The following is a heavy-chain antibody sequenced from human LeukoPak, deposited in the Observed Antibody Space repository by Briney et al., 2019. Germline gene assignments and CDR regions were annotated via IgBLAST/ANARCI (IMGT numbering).Heavy chain of an antibody. CDR1: GFIVSHKY. Sequence: GGSLRLSFAASGFIVSHKYMAWVRQAPGKGLEWLSIMYTGGNTVSAESVKGRFSISRDDSRNTVHLQMNNLRDDDTAVYYCARGQIDLLRNYFDSWGPGTLVAVSS. J-gene: IGHJ4*02. V-gene: IGHV3-66*01. D-gene: IGHD3-22*01. CDR3: ARGQIDLLRNYFDS. CDR2: MYTGGNT.